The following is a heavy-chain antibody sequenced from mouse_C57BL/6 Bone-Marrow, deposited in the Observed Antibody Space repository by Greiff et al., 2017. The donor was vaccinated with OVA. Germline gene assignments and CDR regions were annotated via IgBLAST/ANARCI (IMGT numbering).Heavy chain of an antibody. V-gene: IGHV3-1*01. CDR2: ISYSGST. CDR1: GYSITSCYD. J-gene: IGHJ4*01. D-gene: IGHD1-1*01. CDR3: ARALPSITTVVARGAMDY. Sequence: EVMLVESGPGMVKPSPSLSLTCTVTGYSITSCYDWHWIRHFPGNKLEWMGYISYSGSTNYNPSLKSRIPITHDTSKNHFFLKLNSVTTEDTATYYCARALPSITTVVARGAMDYWGQGTSVTVSS.